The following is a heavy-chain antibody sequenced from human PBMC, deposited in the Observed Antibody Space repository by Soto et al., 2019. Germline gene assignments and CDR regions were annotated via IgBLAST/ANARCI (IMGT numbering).Heavy chain of an antibody. J-gene: IGHJ4*02. Sequence: QVQLVQSGAEVKKPGSSVKVSCKASGGTFSSYAISWVRQAPGQGLEWMGGIIPIVGTANYAQKFQGRVTITADKSTSTAYMELSSLRSEDTGVYYCARELTGTLTNSVFDYWGQGTLVTVSS. CDR2: IIPIVGTA. V-gene: IGHV1-69*06. CDR1: GGTFSSYA. D-gene: IGHD7-27*01. CDR3: ARELTGTLTNSVFDY.